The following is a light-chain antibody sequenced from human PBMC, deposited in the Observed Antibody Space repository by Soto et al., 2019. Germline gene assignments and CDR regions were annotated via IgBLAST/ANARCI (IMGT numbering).Light chain of an antibody. Sequence: DIQMTQPPSTLSASIGDRVTITCRASQSISNWLAWLQQKPGKAPKVLIFDASNLGSGVPSRFSGSGSGTGFTLTISNLQPEDFATYFCQQSYSTPLTFGGGTKVDI. CDR3: QQSYSTPLT. V-gene: IGKV1-39*01. J-gene: IGKJ4*01. CDR2: DAS. CDR1: QSISNW.